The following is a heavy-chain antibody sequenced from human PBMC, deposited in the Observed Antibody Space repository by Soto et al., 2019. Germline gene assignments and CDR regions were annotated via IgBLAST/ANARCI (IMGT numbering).Heavy chain of an antibody. CDR1: GYTFTSYG. Sequence: QVQLVQSGAEVKKPGASVKVSCKASGYTFTSYGISWVRQAPGQGLEWMGWISAYNGKTYYAQRLQGRVTITTDKSTSTAYMELRSLRSDDTAVYYCVRFMTYYYESSGYYASDWGQGTLVTVSS. V-gene: IGHV1-18*01. CDR3: VRFMTYYYESSGYYASD. J-gene: IGHJ4*02. CDR2: ISAYNGKT. D-gene: IGHD3-22*01.